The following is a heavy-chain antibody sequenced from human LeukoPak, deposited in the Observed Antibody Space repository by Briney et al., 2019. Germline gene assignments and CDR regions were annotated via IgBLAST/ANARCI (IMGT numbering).Heavy chain of an antibody. V-gene: IGHV3-11*04. Sequence: GGSLRLSCAASGFTFSDYYMSWIRQAPGKGLEWVSYISSSSSAIYYADSVKGRFTISRDNAKNSLYLQMNSLRAEDTAVYYCARDKGCSSTSCYTGDPFDYWGQGTLVTVSS. CDR2: ISSSSSAI. CDR1: GFTFSDYY. D-gene: IGHD2-2*02. J-gene: IGHJ4*02. CDR3: ARDKGCSSTSCYTGDPFDY.